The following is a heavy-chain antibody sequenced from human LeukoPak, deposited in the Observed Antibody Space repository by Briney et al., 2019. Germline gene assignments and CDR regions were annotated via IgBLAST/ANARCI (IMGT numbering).Heavy chain of an antibody. Sequence: GESLNISCKGSGYTFATYWIGWVRQMPGKGLEWMGIIYPGDSDTRYSPSFQGQVTISADKSISTAYLQWSSLKASDTAMYYCAGSHSKQWLVRFDYWGQGTLVTVSS. CDR2: IYPGDSDT. CDR1: GYTFATYW. CDR3: AGSHSKQWLVRFDY. D-gene: IGHD6-19*01. V-gene: IGHV5-51*01. J-gene: IGHJ4*02.